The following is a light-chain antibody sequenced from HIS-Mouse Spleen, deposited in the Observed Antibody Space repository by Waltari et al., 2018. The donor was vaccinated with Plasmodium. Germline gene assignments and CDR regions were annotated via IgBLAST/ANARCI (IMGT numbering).Light chain of an antibody. CDR3: SSYTSSSTWV. CDR2: DVS. J-gene: IGLJ3*02. CDR1: SSDVGGYNY. Sequence: QSALTQPASVSGSPGQSITISCTGTSSDVGGYNYVSWYQQTPGKAPKPMIYDVSNRPSGVSNRFSGSKSGNTASLTISGLQAEDEADYYCSSYTSSSTWVFGGGTKLTVL. V-gene: IGLV2-14*03.